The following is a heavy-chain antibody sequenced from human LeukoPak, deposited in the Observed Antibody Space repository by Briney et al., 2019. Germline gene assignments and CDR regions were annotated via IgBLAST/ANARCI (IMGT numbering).Heavy chain of an antibody. D-gene: IGHD3-22*01. Sequence: ASVTVSCTASGYTFTSYDINWVRQATGQGLERMGWMNPNRGNTGYAQKFQGRVTMTRNTSISTAYMELSSLRSEDTAVYYCAGGDYYDSSGYYQRTLVYWGQGTLVTVSS. CDR3: AGGDYYDSSGYYQRTLVY. V-gene: IGHV1-8*01. CDR1: GYTFTSYD. J-gene: IGHJ4*02. CDR2: MNPNRGNT.